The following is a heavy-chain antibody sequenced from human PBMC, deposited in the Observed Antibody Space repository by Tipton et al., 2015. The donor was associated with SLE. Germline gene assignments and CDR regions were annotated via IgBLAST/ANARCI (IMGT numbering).Heavy chain of an antibody. CDR3: ARVGSGDRPYAFDI. D-gene: IGHD7-27*01. V-gene: IGHV4-59*01. J-gene: IGHJ3*02. CDR1: GGSIRRYY. CDR2: IFYSGST. Sequence: LRLSCTVSGGSIRRYYWSWIRQPPGKGLEWIGYIFYSGSTHYNPSLKSRVTISLDTSNNHFSLKLRSVTAADTAVYYCARVGSGDRPYAFDIWGQGTMVTVSS.